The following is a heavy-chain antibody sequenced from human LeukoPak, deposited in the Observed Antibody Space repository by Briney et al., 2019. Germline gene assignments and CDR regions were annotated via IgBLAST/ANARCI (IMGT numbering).Heavy chain of an antibody. CDR3: TRDRSRAEDD. V-gene: IGHV3-7*01. J-gene: IGHJ4*02. D-gene: IGHD1-14*01. CDR1: GFTFSGHW. Sequence: GGSLRLSCAASGFTFSGHWISWVRQAPGKGLEWVANINQGGSDKYYVDSVKGRFTISRDNANNLLYLQMDSLRGEDTAVYYCTRDRSRAEDDWGQGTLVTVSS. CDR2: INQGGSDK.